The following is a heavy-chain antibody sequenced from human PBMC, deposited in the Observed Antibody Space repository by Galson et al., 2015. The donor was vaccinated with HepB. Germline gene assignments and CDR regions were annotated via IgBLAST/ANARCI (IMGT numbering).Heavy chain of an antibody. Sequence: SLRLSCAASGFTFSSYDMSWVRQAPGKGLEWVSAISGSGGSTYYADSVKGRFTISRDNSKNTLYLQMNSLRAEDTAVYYCAKWSYSSSFRLEYYYYGMDVWGQVTTVTVSS. CDR3: AKWSYSSSFRLEYYYYGMDV. CDR2: ISGSGGST. V-gene: IGHV3-23*01. D-gene: IGHD6-13*01. J-gene: IGHJ6*02. CDR1: GFTFSSYD.